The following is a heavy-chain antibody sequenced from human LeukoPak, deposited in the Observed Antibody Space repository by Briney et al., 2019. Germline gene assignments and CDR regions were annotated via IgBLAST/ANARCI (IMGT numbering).Heavy chain of an antibody. D-gene: IGHD1-1*01. CDR3: AHRREYNCAWNEGYFDY. Sequence: GPGPTLAEPTQTLTLTCTFSGFSLSTYGVGVGWIRLPPGKALEWIALVYWDDDKRYSPSLNSRVTVKKHHSKNQVDLKMTDIDPVDTATYYCAHRREYNCAWNEGYFDYWGQGTLVTVSS. CDR2: VYWDDDK. V-gene: IGHV2-5*02. J-gene: IGHJ4*02. CDR1: GFSLSTYGVG.